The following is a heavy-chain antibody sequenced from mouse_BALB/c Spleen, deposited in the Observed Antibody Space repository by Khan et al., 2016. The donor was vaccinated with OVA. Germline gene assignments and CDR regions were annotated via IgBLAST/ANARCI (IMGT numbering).Heavy chain of an antibody. CDR1: GYTFTDFT. V-gene: IGHV1S137*01. J-gene: IGHJ3*01. CDR2: ISTYYGDA. CDR3: TRGGGGNRFAY. Sequence: QVQLQQSGAELVRPGVSVKISCKGSGYTFTDFTMHWVKQSHAMSLEWIGVISTYYGDATYNQKFKDKATMTVDKSSSTAYMELARLTSEDSAISSCTRGGGGNRFAYWGQGTLVTVSA.